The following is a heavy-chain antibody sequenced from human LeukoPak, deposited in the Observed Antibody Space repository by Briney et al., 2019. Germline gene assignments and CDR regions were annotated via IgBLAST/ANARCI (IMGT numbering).Heavy chain of an antibody. J-gene: IGHJ4*02. V-gene: IGHV3-21*01. CDR1: GFDFSTYA. CDR3: SRDRLGGLDY. CDR2: ISTMSNYI. Sequence: GGSLRLSCAASGFDFSTYAINWVRQAPGKGLEWVSSISTMSNYIFYGDSVKGRFTISRDNAKNSVYLQMNSLRPEDTAVYYCSRDRLGGLDYWGQGTLVTVSS. D-gene: IGHD5-12*01.